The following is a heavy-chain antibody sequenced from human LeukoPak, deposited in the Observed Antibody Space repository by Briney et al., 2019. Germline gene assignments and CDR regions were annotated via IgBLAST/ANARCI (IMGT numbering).Heavy chain of an antibody. V-gene: IGHV3-21*01. CDR2: ISSSSSYI. Sequence: GGSLRLSCAASGFTFSSYSMNWVRQAPGKGLEWVSSISSSSSYIYYADSVKGRFTISRDNAKNSLYLQMNSLRAEDTAVYYCARDLPMGYYGSGSNAFDTWGQGTMVTVSS. CDR1: GFTFSSYS. D-gene: IGHD3-10*01. J-gene: IGHJ3*02. CDR3: ARDLPMGYYGSGSNAFDT.